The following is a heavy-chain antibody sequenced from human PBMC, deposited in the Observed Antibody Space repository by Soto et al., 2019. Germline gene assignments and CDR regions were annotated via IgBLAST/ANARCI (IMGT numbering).Heavy chain of an antibody. CDR1: GYTLNSYH. Sequence: QVQLVQSGAEVKKPGATVNVACKASGYTLNSYHIHWVRQATGQGLDRMGIIKHDGVTTIYAQPFQGKVTMPSDTSGTTVYMELSSLSSEDTAGYYCFTDAPSSSWSDYWGQGTRVTASS. CDR2: IKHDGVTT. J-gene: IGHJ4*02. CDR3: FTDAPSSSWSDY. V-gene: IGHV1-46*03. D-gene: IGHD6-6*01.